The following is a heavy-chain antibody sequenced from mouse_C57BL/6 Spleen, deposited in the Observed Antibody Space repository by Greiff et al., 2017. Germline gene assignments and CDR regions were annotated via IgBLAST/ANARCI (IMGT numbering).Heavy chain of an antibody. J-gene: IGHJ4*01. CDR3: AKGYYGSSYNYYVMDY. V-gene: IGHV1-53*01. D-gene: IGHD1-1*01. CDR2: INPSNGGT. Sequence: QVQLQQPGTELVKPGASVKLSCKASGYTFTSYWMHWVKQRPGQGLEWIGNINPSNGGTNYNEKFKSKATLTVDKSSSTAYMQLSSLTSEDSAVYYCAKGYYGSSYNYYVMDYWGQGTSVTVSS. CDR1: GYTFTSYW.